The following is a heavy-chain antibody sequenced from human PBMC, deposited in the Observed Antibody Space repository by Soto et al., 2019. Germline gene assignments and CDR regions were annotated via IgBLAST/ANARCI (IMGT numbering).Heavy chain of an antibody. J-gene: IGHJ4*02. V-gene: IGHV5-51*01. D-gene: IGHD3-3*01. CDR3: AGGVSGISHPYHLDN. CDR2: IYPADYDT. CDR1: SYTLIAYG. Sequence: GESLKISGKASSYTLIAYGIALVRQMPGKGLEWMGIIYPADYDTNYSPSFRGQVTVSVDNANSTAYLQWSGLTASDTAMYFCAGGVSGISHPYHLDNRAQRCLVTVSS.